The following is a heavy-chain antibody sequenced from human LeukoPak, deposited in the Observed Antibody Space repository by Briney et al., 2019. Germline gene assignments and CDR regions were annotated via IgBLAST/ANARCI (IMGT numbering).Heavy chain of an antibody. J-gene: IGHJ4*02. Sequence: SETLSLTCGVYGGSFSNYYWSWIRQSPGKGLMWIGIIDDSGATIYNPSLKSRVTISADTSKSQVSLRLTSVTAADTAVYYCARAYSKSSRFDYWGQGTQVTVSS. CDR2: IDDSGAT. V-gene: IGHV4-34*01. D-gene: IGHD6-6*01. CDR3: ARAYSKSSRFDY. CDR1: GGSFSNYY.